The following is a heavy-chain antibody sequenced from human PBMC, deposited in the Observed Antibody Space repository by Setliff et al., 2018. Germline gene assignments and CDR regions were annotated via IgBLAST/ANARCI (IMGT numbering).Heavy chain of an antibody. Sequence: GETLKISCKESRDSFTNYWIIWVRQVPGKGLEWMGMIFPADADTRYNPSFKGQVTMSLDRSITTAYLQWDSLKASDTAIYYCAQKHQRASWAFDPWGRGTLVTVSS. CDR2: IFPADADT. V-gene: IGHV5-51*01. D-gene: IGHD2-2*01. CDR3: AQKHQRASWAFDP. CDR1: RDSFTNYW. J-gene: IGHJ5*02.